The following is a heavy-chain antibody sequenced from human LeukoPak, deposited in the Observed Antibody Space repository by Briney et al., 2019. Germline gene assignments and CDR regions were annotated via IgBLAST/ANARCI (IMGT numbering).Heavy chain of an antibody. CDR2: ISSSSSYI. J-gene: IGHJ6*03. Sequence: GGSLRLSCAASGFTFSSYSMNWVRQAPGKGLEWVSSISSSSSYIYYADSVKGRFTISRDNAKNSLYLQMNSLRAEDTAVYYCARDGGYCSGGSCYGYYYYYYMDVWGKGTTVTVSS. CDR1: GFTFSSYS. D-gene: IGHD2-15*01. V-gene: IGHV3-21*01. CDR3: ARDGGYCSGGSCYGYYYYYYMDV.